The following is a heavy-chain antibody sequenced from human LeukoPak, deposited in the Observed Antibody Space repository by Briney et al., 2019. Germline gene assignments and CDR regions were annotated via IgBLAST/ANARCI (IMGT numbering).Heavy chain of an antibody. CDR2: VDYSGST. Sequence: SETLSLTCTVSGGSVSSGSYYWNWIRQPPGKGLEWIGCVDYSGSTYYNPSLKSRVTVSADTSKNQFSLKLTSVTAADTAVYYCARRWYHAYCDYWGQGSLVTVSS. V-gene: IGHV4-61*01. CDR3: ARRWYHAYCDY. D-gene: IGHD2-15*01. CDR1: GGSVSSGSYY. J-gene: IGHJ4*02.